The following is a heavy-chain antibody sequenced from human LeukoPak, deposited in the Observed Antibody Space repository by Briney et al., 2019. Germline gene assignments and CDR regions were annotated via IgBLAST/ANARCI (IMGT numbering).Heavy chain of an antibody. CDR3: ARGTGGAAAADFDP. D-gene: IGHD6-13*01. CDR2: IYYTGST. CDR1: GGSISSDGYY. J-gene: IGHJ5*02. Sequence: SETLSLTCTVSGGSISSDGYYWGWVRQHPGKGLEWIGSIYYTGSTYYNPSLKSRATISVDTSKNHFSLKLTSVTAADTAVYYCARGTGGAAAADFDPWGQGTLVTVSS. V-gene: IGHV4-31*03.